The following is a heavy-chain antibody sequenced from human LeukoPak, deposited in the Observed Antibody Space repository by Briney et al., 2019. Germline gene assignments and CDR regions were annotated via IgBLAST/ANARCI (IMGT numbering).Heavy chain of an antibody. D-gene: IGHD3-16*01. J-gene: IGHJ4*02. CDR2: IWYDGSNK. Sequence: GGSLRLSCAASGFTFSSYGMHWVRQAPGKGLEWVAVIWYDGSNKYYADSVKGRFTISRDNSKNTLYLQMNSLRAEDTAVYYCARASEVMPLDYWGQGTLVTVSS. V-gene: IGHV3-33*01. CDR1: GFTFSSYG. CDR3: ARASEVMPLDY.